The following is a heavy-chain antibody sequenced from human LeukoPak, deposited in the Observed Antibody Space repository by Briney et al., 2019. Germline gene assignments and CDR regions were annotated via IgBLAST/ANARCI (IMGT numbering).Heavy chain of an antibody. D-gene: IGHD3-3*01. Sequence: PSETLSLTCAVYGGPFSGYYWSWIRQPPGKGLEWIGEINHSGSTNYNPSLKSRVTISVDTSKNQFSLKLSSVTAADTAVYYCARANDFWSGPTDYWGQGTLVTVSS. V-gene: IGHV4-34*01. J-gene: IGHJ4*02. CDR2: INHSGST. CDR1: GGPFSGYY. CDR3: ARANDFWSGPTDY.